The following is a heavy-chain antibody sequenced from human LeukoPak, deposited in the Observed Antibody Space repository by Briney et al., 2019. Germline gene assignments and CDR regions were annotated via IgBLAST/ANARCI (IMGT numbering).Heavy chain of an antibody. Sequence: PSETLSLTCAVYGGSFSGYYWSWIRQPPGKGLEWIGEINHSGSTNYNPSLKSRVTISVDTSKNQFSLKLSSVTAADTAVYYCARSMSGTRSKLDYWGQGTLVTVSS. CDR1: GGSFSGYY. CDR3: ARSMSGTRSKLDY. CDR2: INHSGST. J-gene: IGHJ4*02. D-gene: IGHD1/OR15-1a*01. V-gene: IGHV4-34*01.